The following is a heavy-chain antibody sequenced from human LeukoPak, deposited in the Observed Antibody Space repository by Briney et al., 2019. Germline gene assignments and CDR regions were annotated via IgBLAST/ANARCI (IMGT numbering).Heavy chain of an antibody. J-gene: IGHJ6*02. D-gene: IGHD2-15*01. Sequence: GGSLRLSCAASGFTFSNYEMNWVRQAPGKGLEWVSYISSRGSSIYYADSMKGRFTISRDNAKNSLYLQMNSLRAEDTAVYYCAREFRSAGGYGMDVWGQGTTVTVSS. CDR2: ISSRGSSI. CDR1: GFTFSNYE. CDR3: AREFRSAGGYGMDV. V-gene: IGHV3-48*03.